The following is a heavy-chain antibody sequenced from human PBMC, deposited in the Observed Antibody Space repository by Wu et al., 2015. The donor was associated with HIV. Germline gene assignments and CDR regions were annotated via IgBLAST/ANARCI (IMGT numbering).Heavy chain of an antibody. V-gene: IGHV1-2*02. CDR1: GYRFGGYF. CDR3: ARYVGYCYFDF. D-gene: IGHD3-16*01. J-gene: IGHJ2*01. CDR2: ISGDTGAT. Sequence: QVQLVQSGTEVKKPGASVKVSCKTSGYRFGGYFLHWVRQAPGQGLEWMGWISGDTGATRYAQKFQARVTLTRDTSIATTYMELRGLESDDTAVYYCARYVGYCYFDFWGGSTLVTVSS.